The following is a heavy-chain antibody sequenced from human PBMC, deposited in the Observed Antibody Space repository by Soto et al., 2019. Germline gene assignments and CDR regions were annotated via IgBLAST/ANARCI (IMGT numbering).Heavy chain of an antibody. D-gene: IGHD3-22*01. Sequence: SETLSLTCAVSGGSISSGGYSWSWIRQPPGKGLEWIGYIYHSGSTYYNPSLKSRVTISVDRSKNQFSLKLSSVTAADTAVYYCARGTDYYDSSGYYYFDYWGQGTLVTVSS. CDR1: GGSISSGGYS. CDR3: ARGTDYYDSSGYYYFDY. J-gene: IGHJ4*02. V-gene: IGHV4-30-2*01. CDR2: IYHSGST.